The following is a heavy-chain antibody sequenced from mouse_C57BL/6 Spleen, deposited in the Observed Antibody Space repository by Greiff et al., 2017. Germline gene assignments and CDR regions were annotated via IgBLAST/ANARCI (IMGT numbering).Heavy chain of an antibody. D-gene: IGHD3-2*02. CDR2: IYPGGGYT. CDR1: GYTFTNYW. V-gene: IGHV1-63*01. CDR3: ARSTQATNFDY. Sequence: VQLQESGAELVRPGTSVKMSCKASGYTFTNYWIGWAKQRPGHGLEWIGDIYPGGGYTNYNEKFKGKATLTADKSSSTAYMQFSSLTSEDSAIYYCARSTQATNFDYWGQGTTLTVSS. J-gene: IGHJ2*01.